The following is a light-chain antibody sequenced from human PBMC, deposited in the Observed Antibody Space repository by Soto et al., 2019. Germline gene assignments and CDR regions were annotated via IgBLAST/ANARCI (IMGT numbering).Light chain of an antibody. Sequence: ETLMTQSPGTLSVSPGEGATLSCRASESVSSLAWYQQKPGQAPRLLIYGASTRATGIPARFSGSGSGTEFTLTISSLQSEDFAVYYCQQHENWPHTFGGGTKVEIK. J-gene: IGKJ4*01. CDR2: GAS. V-gene: IGKV3-15*01. CDR3: QQHENWPHT. CDR1: ESVSS.